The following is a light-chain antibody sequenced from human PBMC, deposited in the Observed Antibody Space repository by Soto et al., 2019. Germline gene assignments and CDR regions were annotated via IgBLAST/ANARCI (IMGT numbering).Light chain of an antibody. Sequence: QSALTQPASVSGSPGQSITISCTGTSSDIGSYNLVSWYQQHPGKAPKLMIYEATKRPSGVSNRFSGSKSGNTASLTIAGLQAEDEAGYYCCLYASSSTFIFGGGTKVTVL. CDR2: EAT. J-gene: IGLJ2*01. CDR3: CLYASSSTFI. V-gene: IGLV2-23*02. CDR1: SSDIGSYNL.